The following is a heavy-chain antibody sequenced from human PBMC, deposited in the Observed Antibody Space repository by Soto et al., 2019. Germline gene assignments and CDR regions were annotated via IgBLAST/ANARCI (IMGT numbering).Heavy chain of an antibody. CDR2: IKHSGST. J-gene: IGHJ4*02. Sequence: PSETLSLTCTVYGGSFSDYFWTWIRQPPGKGLEWIGEIKHSGSTNYNPSLKSRVTISLDTSKNHFSLKLISVTAADTAVYYCARGPPIMYYGTGGYYYFDYWGQGTLVTVSS. V-gene: IGHV4-34*01. CDR3: ARGPPIMYYGTGGYYYFDY. D-gene: IGHD2-8*02. CDR1: GGSFSDYF.